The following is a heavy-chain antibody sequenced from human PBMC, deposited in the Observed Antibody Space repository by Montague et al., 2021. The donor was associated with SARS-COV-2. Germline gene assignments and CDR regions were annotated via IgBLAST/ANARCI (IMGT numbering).Heavy chain of an antibody. D-gene: IGHD4-23*01. CDR2: ISFDGNDR. J-gene: IGHJ5*02. V-gene: IGHV3-30-3*01. CDR3: ARVAQLLLGNPQNLFDP. CDR1: GFSFSPYA. Sequence: SLRLSCAASGFSFSPYAMHWVRQPPGKGLEWLAVISFDGNDRYYAVSLRGRFTISRDNSKDTLYLQLTDLRSDDTGVYYCARVAQLLLGNPQNLFDPWGQGTLVTVST.